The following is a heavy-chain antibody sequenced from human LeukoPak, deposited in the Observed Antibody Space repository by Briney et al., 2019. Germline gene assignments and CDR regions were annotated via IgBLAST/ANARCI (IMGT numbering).Heavy chain of an antibody. CDR3: AKCDYYDFWSGTRLPDY. CDR2: ISGSGVGT. Sequence: GGSLRLSCAASGFTFSSYAMNWVRQAPGKGLEWVSAISGSGVGTYYADSVKGRFTISRDSSKNTPSLQMNSLRAEDTAVYYCAKCDYYDFWSGTRLPDYWGQGTLVTVSS. J-gene: IGHJ4*02. CDR1: GFTFSSYA. D-gene: IGHD3-3*01. V-gene: IGHV3-23*01.